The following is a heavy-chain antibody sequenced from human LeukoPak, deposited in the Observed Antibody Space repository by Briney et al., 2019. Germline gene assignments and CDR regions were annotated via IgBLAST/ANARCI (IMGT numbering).Heavy chain of an antibody. CDR2: ISWNSGSI. V-gene: IGHV3-9*01. CDR3: ARGIAVPGTRFDY. Sequence: GRSLRLSCAASGFTFDDYAMHWVRQAPGKGLEWVSGISWNSGSIGYADSVKGRFTISRDNAKNSLYLQLNSLRAEDTAFYYCARGIAVPGTRFDYWGQGTLVTVSS. J-gene: IGHJ4*02. CDR1: GFTFDDYA. D-gene: IGHD6-19*01.